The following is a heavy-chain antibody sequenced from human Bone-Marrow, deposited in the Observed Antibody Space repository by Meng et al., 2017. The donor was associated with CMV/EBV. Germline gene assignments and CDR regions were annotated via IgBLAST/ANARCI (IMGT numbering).Heavy chain of an antibody. CDR1: GFTFDDYG. D-gene: IGHD3-22*01. CDR2: INWNGGST. J-gene: IGHJ4*02. CDR3: ARDYYDSSGYYDY. V-gene: IGHV3-20*01. Sequence: GESLKISCAASGFTFDDYGMSWVRQAPGKGLEWVSGINWNGGSTGYADSVKGRFTISRDNAKNSLYLQMNSLRAEDTALYHCARDYYDSSGYYDYWGKGTLVTVSS.